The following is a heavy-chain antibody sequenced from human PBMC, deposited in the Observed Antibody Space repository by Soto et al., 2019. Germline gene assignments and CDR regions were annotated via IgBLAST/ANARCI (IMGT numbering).Heavy chain of an antibody. D-gene: IGHD6-13*01. CDR1: GVSISSYY. J-gene: IGHJ6*02. CDR3: ARYSSNWFQTEGMDV. Sequence: SETLSLTCTVSGVSISSYYWSWIRQPPGKGLEWIGSIFYTENTDYNPSLKSLVTISIDTSKKQFSLKLTSVTAADTAVYYCARYSSNWFQTEGMDVWGQGTTVTVSS. V-gene: IGHV4-59*12. CDR2: IFYTENT.